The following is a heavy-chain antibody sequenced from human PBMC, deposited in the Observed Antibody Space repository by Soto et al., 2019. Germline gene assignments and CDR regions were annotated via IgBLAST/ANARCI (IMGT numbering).Heavy chain of an antibody. Sequence: SETLSLTCSVSGGSISGHYLIWIRQSPGKGLEWIGYIFYTGSTNYNPSLKSRVTLSVDTSKNQFSLRLSSVTAADTAVYYCARVGSSGWSPDYWGQGALVTVYS. CDR1: GGSISGHY. V-gene: IGHV4-59*11. J-gene: IGHJ4*02. CDR2: IFYTGST. D-gene: IGHD6-19*01. CDR3: ARVGSSGWSPDY.